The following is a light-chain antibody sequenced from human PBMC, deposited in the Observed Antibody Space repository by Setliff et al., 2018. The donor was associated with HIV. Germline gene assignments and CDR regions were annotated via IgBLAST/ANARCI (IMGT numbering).Light chain of an antibody. CDR2: EVS. CDR1: SSDVGGYPY. V-gene: IGLV2-14*01. CDR3: SSYTSSCTLV. J-gene: IGLJ1*01. Sequence: QSVLTQPASVSGSPGQSVTISCTGTSSDVGGYPYVSWYQQYPGKVPKLMIYEVSNRPSGVSNRFSGSKSANMASLTISGLQAEDEADYYCSSYTSSCTLVFGTGTKVTVL.